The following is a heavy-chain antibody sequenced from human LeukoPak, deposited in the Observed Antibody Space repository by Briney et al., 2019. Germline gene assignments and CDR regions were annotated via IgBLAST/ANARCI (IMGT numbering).Heavy chain of an antibody. D-gene: IGHD5-18*01. Sequence: ASVKVSCKASGYTFTGYYMHWVRQAPGQGLEWMGWINPNSGGTSFAQNLQGRVNMTRDTSTATSYTELSRLRSDDTAVYYCARQDIAMPNSLDYWGQGTLVTVSS. CDR2: INPNSGGT. CDR3: ARQDIAMPNSLDY. J-gene: IGHJ4*02. V-gene: IGHV1-2*02. CDR1: GYTFTGYY.